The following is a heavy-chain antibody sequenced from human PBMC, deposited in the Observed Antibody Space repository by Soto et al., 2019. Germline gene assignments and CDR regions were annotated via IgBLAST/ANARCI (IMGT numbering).Heavy chain of an antibody. CDR3: AREDDTTGHYSWFDP. Sequence: SVKVSCKPSGVSFDSFTFSWVRQAPGQGFEWMGGFVPMFGSASVAQRFQGRVRITADASTGIGYMELSDLRSDDSAIYYCAREDDTTGHYSWFDPWGPGTLVTVSS. CDR2: FVPMFGSA. V-gene: IGHV1-69*13. J-gene: IGHJ5*02. D-gene: IGHD3-22*01. CDR1: GVSFDSFT.